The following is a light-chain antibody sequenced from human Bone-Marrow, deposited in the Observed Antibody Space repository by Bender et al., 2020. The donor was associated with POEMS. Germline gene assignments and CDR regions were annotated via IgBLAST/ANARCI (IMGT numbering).Light chain of an antibody. J-gene: IGLJ1*01. CDR2: EVS. CDR3: CSYAGSSSYV. V-gene: IGLV2-8*01. Sequence: QSALTQPPSASGSPGQSVTISCTGTSSDVAAYNYVSWYHHHPGKAPKLIIYEVSERPSGVPDRFSGSKSGTTASLTVSGLQVEDEADYYCCSYAGSSSYVFGTGTKVTVL. CDR1: SSDVAAYNY.